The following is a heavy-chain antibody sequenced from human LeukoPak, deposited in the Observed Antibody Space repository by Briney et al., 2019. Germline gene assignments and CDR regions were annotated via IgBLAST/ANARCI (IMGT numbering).Heavy chain of an antibody. V-gene: IGHV3-74*01. Sequence: GGSLRLSCAASGFTFSSYWMHWVRQAPGKGLGWVSRIKSDGKTNYADSVKGRFTISRDNAKNTVSLQMNSLRAEDTGVYYCARAPSEIGGYYPEYFRHWGQGTLVTVSS. CDR2: IKSDGKT. D-gene: IGHD3-22*01. CDR3: ARAPSEIGGYYPEYFRH. J-gene: IGHJ1*01. CDR1: GFTFSSYW.